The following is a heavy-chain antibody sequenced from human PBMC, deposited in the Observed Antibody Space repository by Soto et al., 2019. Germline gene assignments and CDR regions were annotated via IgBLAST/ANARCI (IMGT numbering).Heavy chain of an antibody. CDR1: GGSISTVDYW. CDR2: IYDGGRT. D-gene: IGHD7-27*01. CDR3: ARGPSGDKVDS. Sequence: QVQLQESGPGLVKPSQTLSLTCTVSGGSISTVDYWWSWIRQSPDMGLEWIGHIYDGGRTYNNPSLESRVTMSVYTSKSQLPLTLSSVSAADTAVYYCARGPSGDKVDSWGQGTLVTVSS. J-gene: IGHJ4*02. V-gene: IGHV4-30-4*01.